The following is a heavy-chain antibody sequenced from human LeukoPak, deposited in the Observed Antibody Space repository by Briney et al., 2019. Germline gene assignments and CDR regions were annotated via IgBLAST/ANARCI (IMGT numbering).Heavy chain of an antibody. CDR2: ISHDGSNK. CDR3: ARDPYSSSWFDY. D-gene: IGHD6-13*01. Sequence: GRSLRLSCAASGFTFSSYAMHWVRQAPGKGLEWVAVISHDGSNKYYADSVKGRFTISRDNSKNTLYLQMNSLRAEDTAVYYRARDPYSSSWFDYWGQGTLVTVSS. V-gene: IGHV3-30-3*01. CDR1: GFTFSSYA. J-gene: IGHJ4*02.